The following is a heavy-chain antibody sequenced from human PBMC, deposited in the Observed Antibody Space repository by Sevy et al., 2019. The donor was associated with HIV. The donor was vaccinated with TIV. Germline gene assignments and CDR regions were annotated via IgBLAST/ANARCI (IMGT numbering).Heavy chain of an antibody. CDR3: EKAREGLTVWGEYCYGMDV. V-gene: IGHV3-30*18. J-gene: IGHJ6*02. Sequence: GGSLRLSCGASGFIFSSYGMHWVRQAPGKGVEWVAVISDDGSTKSYADSVKGRFTISRDNSKNTQYMEMNSLRAEDSALYYCEKAREGLTVWGEYCYGMDVWGQGTTVTVSS. CDR1: GFIFSSYG. D-gene: IGHD3-10*01. CDR2: ISDDGSTK.